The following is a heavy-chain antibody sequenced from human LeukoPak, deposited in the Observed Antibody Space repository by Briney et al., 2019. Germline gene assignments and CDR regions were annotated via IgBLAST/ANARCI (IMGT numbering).Heavy chain of an antibody. D-gene: IGHD3-22*01. CDR1: VYPLRSRYY. J-gene: IGHJ4*02. CDR3: AREISYYYDSSGSFDY. V-gene: IGHV4-4*07. Sequence: SETLSFICTVSVYPLRSRYYWSWIRQPAGTGLEWIGPIYTSGSTNYNPSLKSRVTMSVDTSKNQFSLKLSSVTAADTAVYYCAREISYYYDSSGSFDYWGQGTLVTVSS. CDR2: IYTSGST.